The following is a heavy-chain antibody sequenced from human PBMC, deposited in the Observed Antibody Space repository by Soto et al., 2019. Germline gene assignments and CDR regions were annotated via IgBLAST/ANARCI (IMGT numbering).Heavy chain of an antibody. CDR1: GFTFRTYT. CDR3: ARDRGYDAHDYYYIAMDV. D-gene: IGHD3-10*01. V-gene: IGHV3-21*01. CDR2: IRGFSPYT. Sequence: EVQLVESGGGLVKPGGSLRLSCISSGFTFRTYTMNWVRQAPGKGLEWVSGIRGFSPYTFYAESVKGRFTISRNNAKNSRYLQMNILRAEDTAVYYCARDRGYDAHDYYYIAMDVWGQGTTVTVSS. J-gene: IGHJ6*02.